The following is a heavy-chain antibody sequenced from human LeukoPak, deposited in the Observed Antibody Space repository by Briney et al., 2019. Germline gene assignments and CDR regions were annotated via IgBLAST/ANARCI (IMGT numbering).Heavy chain of an antibody. J-gene: IGHJ3*02. D-gene: IGHD6-19*01. Sequence: GESLKISCKGSGCSFTSYWIGWVRQMPGKGLEWMGIIYPGDSDTRYSPSFQGQVTISADKSISTAYLQWSSLKASDTAMYYCARPIAVAFDAFDIWGQGTMVTVSS. CDR3: ARPIAVAFDAFDI. CDR1: GCSFTSYW. V-gene: IGHV5-51*01. CDR2: IYPGDSDT.